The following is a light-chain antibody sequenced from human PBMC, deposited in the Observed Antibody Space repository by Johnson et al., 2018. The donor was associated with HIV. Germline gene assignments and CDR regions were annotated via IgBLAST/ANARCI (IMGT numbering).Light chain of an antibody. Sequence: QSVLTQPPSVSAAPGQKVTISCSGSSSNIGNNYVSWYQHLPGRAPKLLIYEINKRPSGIPDRFSGSKSGPSATLGVTGLQTGDEADYYCGTWDNSLSIGYVFGTGTKVTVL. CDR2: EIN. CDR1: SSNIGNNY. J-gene: IGLJ1*01. V-gene: IGLV1-51*02. CDR3: GTWDNSLSIGYV.